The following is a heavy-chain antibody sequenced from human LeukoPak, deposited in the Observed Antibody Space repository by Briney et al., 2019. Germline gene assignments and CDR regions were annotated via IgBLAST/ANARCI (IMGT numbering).Heavy chain of an antibody. CDR2: ISYDGSNK. CDR1: GFTLSSYG. V-gene: IGHV3-30*18. J-gene: IGHJ5*02. CDR3: AKASFMITFGGVIDH. D-gene: IGHD3-16*01. Sequence: GRPLRLSCAASGFTLSSYGMHCVRQTPGKGLERVSVISYDGSNKYYVESVKGRFTISRDNSKNTLYLQMNSLRAEGTAVYYCAKASFMITFGGVIDHWGQGTLVTVSS.